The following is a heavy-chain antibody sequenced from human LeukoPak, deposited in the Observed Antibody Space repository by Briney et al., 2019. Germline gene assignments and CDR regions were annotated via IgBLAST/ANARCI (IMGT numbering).Heavy chain of an antibody. D-gene: IGHD5-18*01. J-gene: IGHJ4*02. CDR3: ARGGWDTTLVFHY. CDR1: GYTFTGYY. CDR2: INPKSGGS. Sequence: ASVKVSCKASGYTFTGYYLHWVRQAPGQGLEWMGWINPKSGGSNYAQTFQGRVTMTRDTSISTAYMELSRLRSDDTAVYYCARGGWDTTLVFHYWGQGTLVTVSS. V-gene: IGHV1-2*02.